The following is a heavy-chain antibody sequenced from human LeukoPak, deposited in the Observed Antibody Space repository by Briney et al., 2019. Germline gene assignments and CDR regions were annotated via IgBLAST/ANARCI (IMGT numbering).Heavy chain of an antibody. V-gene: IGHV5-51*01. CDR1: GYSFTSNW. Sequence: GESLKISCKGSGYSFTSNWIGWVRQMPGKGLEWMGIIYPGDSDTRYSPSFQGQVTISADKSISTAYLQWSSLKASDTAMYYCARQSRLLGRYYYGSGSSLPPNWFDPWGQGTLVTVSS. CDR3: ARQSRLLGRYYYGSGSSLPPNWFDP. J-gene: IGHJ5*02. CDR2: IYPGDSDT. D-gene: IGHD3-10*01.